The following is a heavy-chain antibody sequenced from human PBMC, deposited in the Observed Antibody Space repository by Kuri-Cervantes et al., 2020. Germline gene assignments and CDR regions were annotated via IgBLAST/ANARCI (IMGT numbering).Heavy chain of an antibody. CDR3: ARVRYDYVWGSYRSYYFDY. CDR1: GGTFSSYA. CDR2: IIPIFGTA. V-gene: IGHV1-69*06. Sequence: SVKVSCKASGGTFSSYAVSWVRQAPGQGLEWMGGIIPIFGTANYAQKFQGRVTITADKSTSTAYMELSSLRSEDTAVYYCARVRYDYVWGSYRSYYFDYWGQGTLVTVSS. D-gene: IGHD3-16*02. J-gene: IGHJ4*02.